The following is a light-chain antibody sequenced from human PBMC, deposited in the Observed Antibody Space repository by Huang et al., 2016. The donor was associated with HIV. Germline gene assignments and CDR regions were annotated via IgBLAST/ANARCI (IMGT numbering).Light chain of an antibody. CDR2: AAS. CDR3: QQYGSSIT. Sequence: IVLTQSPGTLSLSPGERATLSCRASQSVSSTYLAWYQQKPGQAPRLLIYAASTRATGIPDRFSGSGSGTDFTLTISRLEPEDFAVFYCQQYGSSITFGQGTRLEIK. J-gene: IGKJ5*01. CDR1: QSVSSTY. V-gene: IGKV3-20*01.